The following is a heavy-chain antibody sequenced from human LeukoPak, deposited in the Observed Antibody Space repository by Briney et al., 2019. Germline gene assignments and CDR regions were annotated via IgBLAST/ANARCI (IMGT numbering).Heavy chain of an antibody. CDR2: ISSSSSNI. D-gene: IGHD2-2*01. CDR1: GFTYSSYS. Sequence: GGSLRLSCAASGFTYSSYSMNWVRQAPGKGLEWVSYISSSSSNINYADSVKGRFTISRDNAKNSLYLQMDSLRAEDTAVYYCASGVSSTSCYVDYWGQGTLVTVSS. V-gene: IGHV3-48*01. CDR3: ASGVSSTSCYVDY. J-gene: IGHJ4*02.